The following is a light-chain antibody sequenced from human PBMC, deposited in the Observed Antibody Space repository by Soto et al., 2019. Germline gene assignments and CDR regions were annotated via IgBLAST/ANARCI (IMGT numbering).Light chain of an antibody. CDR3: QQYYNPPIT. J-gene: IGKJ5*01. V-gene: IGKV1-8*01. Sequence: AIRRTKSPAGLSASKGDRATITCLSFQGINSYLAWFQQKPGQAPKLLIYGAFNLQPGVPSRFSGSGSGTDFTFTISSLQPEDIATYYCQQYYNPPITFGQGTRLEI. CDR2: GAF. CDR1: QGINSY.